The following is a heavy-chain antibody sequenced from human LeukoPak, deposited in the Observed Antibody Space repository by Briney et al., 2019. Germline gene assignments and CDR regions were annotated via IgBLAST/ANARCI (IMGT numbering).Heavy chain of an antibody. CDR2: INSDGSST. CDR3: ARDTPQLGIDY. D-gene: IGHD7-27*01. J-gene: IGHJ4*02. V-gene: IGHV3-74*01. Sequence: PGGSLRLSCAASGFNFSTYWMHWVRQAPGKGLVWVSHINSDGSSTSYADSVKGRFTISRDNAKNTLYLQMNSLRDEDTAVYYCARDTPQLGIDYWGQGTLVTVSS. CDR1: GFNFSTYW.